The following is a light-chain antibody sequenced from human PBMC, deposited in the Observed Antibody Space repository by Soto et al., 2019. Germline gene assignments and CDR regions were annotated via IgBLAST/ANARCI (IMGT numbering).Light chain of an antibody. V-gene: IGLV1-51*01. CDR1: SSNIGNNY. Sequence: QSVLTQPPSVSAAPGQMVTISCSGSSSNIGNNYVSWYQQLPGTAPKLLIYDNNKRPSGIPDRFSGSKSGTSATLGITGLQTGDEADYYCEAWDSSLYVVVFGGGTKVTV. CDR2: DNN. CDR3: EAWDSSLYVVV. J-gene: IGLJ2*01.